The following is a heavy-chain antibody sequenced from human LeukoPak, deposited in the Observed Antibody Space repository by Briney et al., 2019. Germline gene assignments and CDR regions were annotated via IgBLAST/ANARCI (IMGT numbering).Heavy chain of an antibody. D-gene: IGHD3-3*01. CDR2: IIPIFGIA. Sequence: ASVKVFCKASGGTFSSYAISWVRQAPGQGLEWMGRIIPIFGIANYAQKFQGRVTITADKSTSTAYMELSSLRSEDTAVYYCARALITIFGVVPKYYYYGMDVWGQGTTVTVSS. CDR3: ARALITIFGVVPKYYYYGMDV. J-gene: IGHJ6*02. V-gene: IGHV1-69*04. CDR1: GGTFSSYA.